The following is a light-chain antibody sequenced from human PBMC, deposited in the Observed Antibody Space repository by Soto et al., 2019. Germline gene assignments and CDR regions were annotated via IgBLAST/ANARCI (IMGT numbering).Light chain of an antibody. V-gene: IGKV1-5*03. CDR2: KAS. CDR3: QQYTCYLYT. Sequence: DIQMTQSPSTLSASVGDRVTITCRASQSISSWLAWYQQKPGKAPKLLIYKASSLESGVPSRFGGSGSGTEFTLTISSLQTDDFATYYCQQYTCYLYTFGQGTKLEIK. J-gene: IGKJ2*01. CDR1: QSISSW.